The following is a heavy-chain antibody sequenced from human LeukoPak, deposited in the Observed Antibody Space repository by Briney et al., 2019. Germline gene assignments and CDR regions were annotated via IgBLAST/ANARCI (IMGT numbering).Heavy chain of an antibody. CDR1: GYTFTSYG. Sequence: ASVKVSCKASGYTFTSYGISWVRQAPGQGLEWMGWICAYNGNTNYAQKLQGRVSMTTDTSTSTAYMELRSLRSDDTAVYYCASISGYSYGYSFDYWGQGTLVTVSS. D-gene: IGHD5-18*01. V-gene: IGHV1-18*01. CDR3: ASISGYSYGYSFDY. J-gene: IGHJ4*02. CDR2: ICAYNGNT.